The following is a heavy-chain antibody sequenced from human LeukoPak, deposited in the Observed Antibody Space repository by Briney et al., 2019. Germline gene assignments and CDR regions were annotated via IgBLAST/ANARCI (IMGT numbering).Heavy chain of an antibody. J-gene: IGHJ3*02. CDR2: IYPGDSDT. Sequence: GDSLKISCKGSGYSFTSYWIAWVRQMPGKGLEWMGIIYPGDSDTEYSPSFQGQVTISVDKSITTAFLQWSSLKASDTAMYYCARQAYSSRFDAFDIWGQGTMVIVSS. V-gene: IGHV5-51*01. D-gene: IGHD6-13*01. CDR1: GYSFTSYW. CDR3: ARQAYSSRFDAFDI.